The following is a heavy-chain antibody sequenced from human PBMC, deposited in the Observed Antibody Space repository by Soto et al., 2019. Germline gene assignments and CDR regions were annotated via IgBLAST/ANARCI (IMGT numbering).Heavy chain of an antibody. D-gene: IGHD6-13*01. V-gene: IGHV4-34*01. J-gene: IGHJ4*02. Sequence: PSETLSLTCAVYGGSFSGHYWSWIRQPPGKGLEWIGEINHSGGTSYNPSLKSRVTISVDTSKSQFSLKLTSVTAADTAVYYCARAIIAAAGLDYWGQGTLVTVSS. CDR2: INHSGGT. CDR1: GGSFSGHY. CDR3: ARAIIAAAGLDY.